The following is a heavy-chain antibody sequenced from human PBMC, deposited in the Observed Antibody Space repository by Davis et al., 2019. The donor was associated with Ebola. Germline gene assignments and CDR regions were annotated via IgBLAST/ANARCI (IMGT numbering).Heavy chain of an antibody. Sequence: SETLSLTCAVYGGSFSGYYWSWIRQPPGKGLEWIGEINHSGSTNYNPSLKSRVTISVDTSKNQFSLKLSPVTAADTAVYYCARGPSIRGFDYWGQGTLVTVSS. V-gene: IGHV4-34*01. CDR3: ARGPSIRGFDY. CDR1: GGSFSGYY. D-gene: IGHD6-6*01. J-gene: IGHJ4*02. CDR2: INHSGST.